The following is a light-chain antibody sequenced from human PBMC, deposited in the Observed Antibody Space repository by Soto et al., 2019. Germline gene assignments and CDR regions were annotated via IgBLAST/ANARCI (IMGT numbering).Light chain of an antibody. Sequence: PITQSPATLSASVRARVIITCRASQSISRWLAWYQQKPGTAPNLLIYDASTLESGVPSRLSDSGSGTEFTLPISSMQPDDSATDDCQQYSGFWTFCQGTKVDIK. J-gene: IGKJ1*01. CDR2: DAS. V-gene: IGKV1-5*01. CDR1: QSISRW. CDR3: QQYSGFWT.